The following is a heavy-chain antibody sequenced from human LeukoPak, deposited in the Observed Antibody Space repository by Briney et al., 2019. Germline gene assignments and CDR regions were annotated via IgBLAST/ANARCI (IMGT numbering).Heavy chain of an antibody. CDR3: ARDQGIAVKAFDI. CDR1: GFTFSSYG. V-gene: IGHV3-33*01. J-gene: IGHJ3*02. CDR2: IWYDGSNK. D-gene: IGHD6-19*01. Sequence: GGSQRLSCAASGFTFSSYGMHWVRQAPGKGLEWVAVIWYDGSNKYYADSVKGRFTISRDNSKNTLYLQMNSLRAEDTAVYYCARDQGIAVKAFDIWGQGTMVTVSS.